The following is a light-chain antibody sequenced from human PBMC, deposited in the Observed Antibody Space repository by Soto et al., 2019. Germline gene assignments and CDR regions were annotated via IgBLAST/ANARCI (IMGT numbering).Light chain of an antibody. Sequence: DIQMTQSPSSLSASVGDRVTITCRASQSISSYLNWYQQKPGKAPKLLLYAASSLQSGVPSRFSGSGSGTDFTLTISSLQPEDFATYYCQQSYSTPPYTFGQGTKLELQ. CDR3: QQSYSTPPYT. J-gene: IGKJ2*01. CDR1: QSISSY. V-gene: IGKV1-39*01. CDR2: AAS.